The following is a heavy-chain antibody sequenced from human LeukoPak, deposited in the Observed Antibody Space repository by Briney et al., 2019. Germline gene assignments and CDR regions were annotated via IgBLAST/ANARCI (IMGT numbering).Heavy chain of an antibody. CDR2: IKQDGSEK. Sequence: GGSLRLSCAASGFTFSSYWMSWVRQAPGKGLEWVANIKQDGSEKYYVDSVKGRSTISRDNAKNSLYLQMNSLRAEDTAVYYCARDLHPYGGETFFQHWGQGTLVTVSS. V-gene: IGHV3-7*01. CDR3: ARDLHPYGGETFFQH. D-gene: IGHD4-23*01. J-gene: IGHJ1*01. CDR1: GFTFSSYW.